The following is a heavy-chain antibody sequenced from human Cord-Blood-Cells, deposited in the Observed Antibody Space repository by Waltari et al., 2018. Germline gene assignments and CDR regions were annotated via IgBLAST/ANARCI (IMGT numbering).Heavy chain of an antibody. J-gene: IGHJ4*02. CDR1: GYTFTGYY. Sequence: QVQLVQSGAEVKKPGASVKVSCKASGYTFTGYYMHWVRQAPGQGLEWMRLITPNRGGKKYSQECQGRVTMTRDTSNTTACLELSRLSSDDKSVYYCASVPLVRVLDWLLDNWGQATLVTVSS. CDR2: ITPNRGGK. D-gene: IGHD3-3*01. CDR3: ASVPLVRVLDWLLDN. V-gene: IGHV1-2*02.